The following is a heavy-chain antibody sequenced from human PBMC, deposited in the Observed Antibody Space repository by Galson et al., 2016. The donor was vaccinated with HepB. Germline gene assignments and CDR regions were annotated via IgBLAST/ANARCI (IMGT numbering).Heavy chain of an antibody. V-gene: IGHV3-7*03. Sequence: SLRLSCATSGFTFSTYWMSWIRLAPGKGLERVANINEDGSEKRYVDSVKGRFSVSRDNAKNSLYLQMDSLRPEDTAFYYCAKDLLFGPGNIDVVTGYPDSWGQGTVVTVSS. CDR2: INEDGSEK. D-gene: IGHD3-9*01. J-gene: IGHJ4*02. CDR1: GFTFSTYW. CDR3: AKDLLFGPGNIDVVTGYPDS.